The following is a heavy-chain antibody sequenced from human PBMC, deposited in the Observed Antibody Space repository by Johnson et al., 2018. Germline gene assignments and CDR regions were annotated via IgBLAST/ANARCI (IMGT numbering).Heavy chain of an antibody. Sequence: EVQLVESGGGLVQPGRSLRLSCAASGFTFDDYAMNWVRQAPGKGLEWVANLKQDGSDKYYVDSVKGRFTISRDNAKNSLYLKMNSLRDEDTAVYYCARGYYYGMAVWGQGTMVTVSS. CDR1: GFTFDDYA. V-gene: IGHV3-7*04. J-gene: IGHJ6*02. CDR2: LKQDGSDK. CDR3: ARGYYYGMAV.